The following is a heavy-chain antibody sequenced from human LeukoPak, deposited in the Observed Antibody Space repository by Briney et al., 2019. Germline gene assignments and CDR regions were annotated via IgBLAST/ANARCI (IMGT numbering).Heavy chain of an antibody. Sequence: PSETLSLTCTVSGYSISSGYFWGWIRQPPGKGLEWIGSFYHSGITYYNPSLKSRVTISVEMSKNQFSLKLSSVTAADTAVYYCARDQATAGNSEWRWGQGTLVTVSS. CDR3: ARDQATAGNSEWR. D-gene: IGHD4-23*01. V-gene: IGHV4-38-2*02. J-gene: IGHJ4*02. CDR2: FYHSGIT. CDR1: GYSISSGYF.